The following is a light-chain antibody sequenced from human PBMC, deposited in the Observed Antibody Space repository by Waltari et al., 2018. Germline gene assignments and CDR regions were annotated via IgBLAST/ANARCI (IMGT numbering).Light chain of an antibody. V-gene: IGKV1-39*01. CDR2: AAS. Sequence: DIQMTQSPSSLSASVGDRVTITCRASQSISNYLNWYQQKPEKAPKLLIYAASSLQSGVPSRFSGSGSGTDFTLTISSLQPEDVAVYYCQQYYSAPFNFGQGTKLEIK. CDR3: QQYYSAPFN. J-gene: IGKJ2*01. CDR1: QSISNY.